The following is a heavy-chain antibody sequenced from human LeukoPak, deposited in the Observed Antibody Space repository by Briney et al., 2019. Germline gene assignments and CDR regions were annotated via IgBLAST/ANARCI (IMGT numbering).Heavy chain of an antibody. CDR2: IRFDGTSE. CDR3: AKTSLSDPSGHYYYMDV. J-gene: IGHJ6*03. Sequence: GGSLKLSCAASGFTFSTFGMHWVRQAPGKGLEWVAFIRFDGTSEFYADSVKARFTISRDNSQNTVSLQLNNLRIEDTALYYCAKTSLSDPSGHYYYMDVWGKGTTVTISS. CDR1: GFTFSTFG. V-gene: IGHV3-30*02. D-gene: IGHD3-3*01.